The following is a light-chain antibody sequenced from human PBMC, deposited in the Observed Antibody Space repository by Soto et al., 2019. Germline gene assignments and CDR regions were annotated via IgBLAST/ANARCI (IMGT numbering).Light chain of an antibody. V-gene: IGKV4-1*01. CDR3: QQYYSFPYT. J-gene: IGKJ2*01. CDR2: WAS. Sequence: DIVLTQSLDSLAVSLGERATINCKSSQSVLYSSNNKNYLTWYQQRPGQPPKMLIYWASTRESGVPDRFSGSGSGTAFTLTISSLQAEDVAVYYCQQYYSFPYTFGQGTKLEIK. CDR1: QSVLYSSNNKNY.